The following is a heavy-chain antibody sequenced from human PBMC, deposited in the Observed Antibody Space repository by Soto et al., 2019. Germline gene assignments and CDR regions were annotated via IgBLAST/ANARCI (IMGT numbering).Heavy chain of an antibody. CDR1: GYTFTSYY. Sequence: QVQLVQSGAEVKKPGASVKVSCKASGYTFTSYYMHWVRQAPGQGLEWMGIINPSGGSTSYAQKLQGRVTMTRDTSTSTVYMELSSLRSEDTAVYYCARDGRQLAPFDYWGQGTLVTVSS. V-gene: IGHV1-46*01. CDR2: INPSGGST. CDR3: ARDGRQLAPFDY. J-gene: IGHJ4*02. D-gene: IGHD5-18*01.